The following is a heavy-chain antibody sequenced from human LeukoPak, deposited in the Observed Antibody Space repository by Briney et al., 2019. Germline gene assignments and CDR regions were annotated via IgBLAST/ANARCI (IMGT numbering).Heavy chain of an antibody. V-gene: IGHV4-30-4*07. CDR3: ASSPTNLITMIGNAFDI. Sequence: SETLSLTCAVSGGSISSGGYSWSWIRQPPGKGLEWIGYIYYSGSTYYNPSLKSRVTISVDTSKNQFSLKLSSVTAADTAVYYCASSPTNLITMIGNAFDIWGQGTMVTVSS. J-gene: IGHJ3*02. CDR1: GGSISSGGYS. CDR2: IYYSGST. D-gene: IGHD3-22*01.